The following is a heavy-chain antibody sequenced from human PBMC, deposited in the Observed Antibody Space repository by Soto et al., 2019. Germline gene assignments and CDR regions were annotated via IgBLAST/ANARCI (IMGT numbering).Heavy chain of an antibody. J-gene: IGHJ4*02. CDR1: GGSFSGYY. V-gene: IGHV4-34*01. Sequence: QVQLQQWGAGLLKPSETLSLTCAVYGGSFSGYYWSWIRQPPGKGLEWIGEINHSGSTNYNPSLKSRVTISVDTSKNQFSLKLSSVTAADTAVYYCARAREGIVVVVAARGKGYYFDYWGQGTLVTVSS. D-gene: IGHD2-15*01. CDR3: ARAREGIVVVVAARGKGYYFDY. CDR2: INHSGST.